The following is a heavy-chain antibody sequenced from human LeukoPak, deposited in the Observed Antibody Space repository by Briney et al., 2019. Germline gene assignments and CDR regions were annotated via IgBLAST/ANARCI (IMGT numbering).Heavy chain of an antibody. CDR2: INPNSGGT. CDR3: ARDPLYGSGTYFFDY. D-gene: IGHD3-10*01. J-gene: IGHJ4*02. V-gene: IGHV1-2*02. CDR1: GYTFTSYD. Sequence: ASVKVSCKASGYTFTSYDINWVRQATGQGLEWMGWINPNSGGTNYAQKLQGRVTMTRDTSISTVYMELTRLRSDDTAVYYCARDPLYGSGTYFFDYWGQGTLVTVSS.